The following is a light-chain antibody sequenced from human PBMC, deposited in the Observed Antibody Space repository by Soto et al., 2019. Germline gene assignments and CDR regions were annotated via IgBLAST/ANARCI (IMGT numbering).Light chain of an antibody. Sequence: DIQMTQSPSTLSASEGDRVTITCRATQSISNSLAWYQQKPGKAPNLLIYKASSLETGVPSRFSGSGSGTEFTLTITSLQPDDSATYYCQQYASFWTFGQGTKVEIK. CDR2: KAS. CDR1: QSISNS. CDR3: QQYASFWT. V-gene: IGKV1-5*03. J-gene: IGKJ1*01.